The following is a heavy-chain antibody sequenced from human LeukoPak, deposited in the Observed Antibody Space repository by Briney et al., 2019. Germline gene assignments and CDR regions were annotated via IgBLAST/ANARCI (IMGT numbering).Heavy chain of an antibody. CDR2: ISSSGSTI. D-gene: IGHD3-10*01. J-gene: IGHJ4*02. CDR1: GFTFDDYT. Sequence: GGSLRLSCAASGFTFDDYTMHWVRQAPGKGLEWVSYISSSGSTIYYADSVKGRFTISRDNAKNSLYLQMNSLRAEDTAVYYCARDSAMVRGVMKYWGQGTLVTVSS. V-gene: IGHV3-48*03. CDR3: ARDSAMVRGVMKY.